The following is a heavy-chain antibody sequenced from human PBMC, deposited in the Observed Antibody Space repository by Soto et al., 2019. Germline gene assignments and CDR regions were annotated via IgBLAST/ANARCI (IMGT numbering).Heavy chain of an antibody. CDR2: MNPNSGNT. V-gene: IGHV1-8*01. CDR3: AREVRGGAFDI. D-gene: IGHD3-10*01. CDR1: GYTFTSYD. J-gene: IGHJ3*02. Sequence: ASVKVSCKASGYTFTSYDINWVRQATGQGLEWMGWMNPNSGNTVYAQKFQGRVTMTRDTSISTAYMELSSLRSEGTAVYYCAREVRGGAFDIWGQGTMVTVSS.